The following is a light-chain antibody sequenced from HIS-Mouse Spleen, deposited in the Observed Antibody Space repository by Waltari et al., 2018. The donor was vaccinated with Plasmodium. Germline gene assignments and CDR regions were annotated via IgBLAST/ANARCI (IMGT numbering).Light chain of an antibody. CDR2: GAS. CDR3: QQYNNWPPRT. CDR1: QSVSSN. J-gene: IGKJ1*01. V-gene: IGKV3-15*01. Sequence: EIVITQSLPTLAVSPGDRANLSCMASQSVSSNLAWYQQKPGQAPRLLIYGASTRATGIPARFSGSGSGTEFTLTISSMQSEDFAVYYCQQYNNWPPRTFGQGTKVEIK.